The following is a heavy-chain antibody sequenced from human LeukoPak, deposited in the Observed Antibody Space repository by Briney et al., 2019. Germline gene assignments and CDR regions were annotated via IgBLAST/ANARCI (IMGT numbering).Heavy chain of an antibody. J-gene: IGHJ4*02. CDR2: IYYSGST. CDR3: ARTVDTAMAFDY. CDR1: GGSISSGDYY. Sequence: SQTLSLTCTVSGGSISSGDYYWSWIRQPPGKGLEWIGYIYYSGSTYYNPSLKSRVTISVDTSKNQFSLKLSSVTAADTAVYYCARTVDTAMAFDYWGQGTLVTASS. D-gene: IGHD5-18*01. V-gene: IGHV4-30-4*08.